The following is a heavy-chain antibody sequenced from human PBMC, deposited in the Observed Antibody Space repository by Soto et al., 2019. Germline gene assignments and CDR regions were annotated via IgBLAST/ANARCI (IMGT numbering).Heavy chain of an antibody. Sequence: ASVKVSCKASGYTFTGYYMHWVRQAPGQGLEWMGWINPNSGGTNYAQKFQGWVTMTRDTSISTAYMELSRLRSDDTAVYYCARAGVGMATIGAFDIWGQGTMVTVSS. CDR3: ARAGVGMATIGAFDI. V-gene: IGHV1-2*04. CDR2: INPNSGGT. CDR1: GYTFTGYY. J-gene: IGHJ3*02. D-gene: IGHD5-12*01.